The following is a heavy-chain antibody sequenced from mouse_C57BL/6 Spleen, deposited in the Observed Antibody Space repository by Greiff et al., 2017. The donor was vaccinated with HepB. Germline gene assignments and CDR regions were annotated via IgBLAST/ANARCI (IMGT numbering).Heavy chain of an antibody. CDR3: ARSGDSSGLFDY. J-gene: IGHJ2*01. D-gene: IGHD3-2*02. V-gene: IGHV1-26*01. Sequence: VQLQQSGPELVKPGASVKISCKASGYTFTDYYMNWVKQSHGKSLEWIGDINPNNGGTSYNQKFKGKATLTVDKSSSTAYMELRSLTSEDSAVYYCARSGDSSGLFDYWGQGTTLTVSS. CDR1: GYTFTDYY. CDR2: INPNNGGT.